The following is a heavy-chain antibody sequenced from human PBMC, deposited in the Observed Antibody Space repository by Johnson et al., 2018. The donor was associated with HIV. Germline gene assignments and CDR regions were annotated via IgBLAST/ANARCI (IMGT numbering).Heavy chain of an antibody. D-gene: IGHD6-6*01. CDR3: ARGRSSSSTAAFDS. Sequence: QVQLVESGGGVVQPGRSLRLSCAASGFTFSSYGMHWVRQAPGKGLEWVAVIWYDGSNKYFADSVKGRFTISRDNSKNTLYLQMKSLRGEDTAVYSCARGRSSSSTAAFDSWGQGTMVTVSS. CDR2: IWYDGSNK. V-gene: IGHV3-30*19. J-gene: IGHJ3*02. CDR1: GFTFSSYG.